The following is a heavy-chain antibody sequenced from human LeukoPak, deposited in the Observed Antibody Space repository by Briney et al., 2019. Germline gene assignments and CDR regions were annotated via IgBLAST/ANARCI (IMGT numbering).Heavy chain of an antibody. CDR2: ISYDGSNK. V-gene: IGHV3-30*03. CDR1: GFTFSSYG. D-gene: IGHD2-15*01. CDR3: ATSPWGDCSGGSCYGFDY. J-gene: IGHJ4*02. Sequence: GGSLRLSCAASGFTFSSYGMHWVRQAPGKGLEWVAVISYDGSNKYYADSVKGRFTISRDNSKNTLYLQMSSLRAEDTAVYYCATSPWGDCSGGSCYGFDYWGQGTLVTVSS.